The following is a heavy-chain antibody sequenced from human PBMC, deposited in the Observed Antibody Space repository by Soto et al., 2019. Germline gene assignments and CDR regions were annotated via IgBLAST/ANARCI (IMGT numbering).Heavy chain of an antibody. D-gene: IGHD2-21*01. J-gene: IGHJ3*02. V-gene: IGHV3-23*01. Sequence: EVQLLESGGGLVQPGGSLRLSCAASRFTLRNYVVNWVRQAPGKGLEWVSTTGGSGDTYYPDSVKGRFTISRDNSKNTVYLEMITLRAEDTAVYYCATSGHSGGLRCSSFDMWGQGTVVTVSS. CDR2: TGGSGDT. CDR3: ATSGHSGGLRCSSFDM. CDR1: RFTLRNYV.